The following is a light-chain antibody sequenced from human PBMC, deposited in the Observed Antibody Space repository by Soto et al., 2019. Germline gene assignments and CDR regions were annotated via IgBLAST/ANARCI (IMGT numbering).Light chain of an antibody. V-gene: IGKV3-20*01. J-gene: IGKJ1*01. CDR1: QSVSSSY. CDR3: QQYGSSRWT. Sequence: EMVLTQSPCTLSLSAGERATLSCRASQSVSSSYLAWYQQKPGQAPRLLIYGASSRATGIPHRFSGSGSGTDFTLTISRLEPEDFAVYYCQQYGSSRWTFGQGTKVEIK. CDR2: GAS.